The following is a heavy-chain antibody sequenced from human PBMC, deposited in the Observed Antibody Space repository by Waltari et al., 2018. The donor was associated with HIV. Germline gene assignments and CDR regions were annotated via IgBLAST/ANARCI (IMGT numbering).Heavy chain of an antibody. CDR2: IRSKANSYAT. CDR1: GFTFSGSA. Sequence: EVQLVESGGGLVQPGGSLNLSCAASGFTFSGSAMTLVRQASGKGLEWVGRIRSKANSYATAYAASVKGRFTISRDDSKNTAYLQMNSLKTEDTAVYYCTRLRHYYDSSGYFFTDVWGQGTTVTVSS. D-gene: IGHD3-22*01. V-gene: IGHV3-73*02. J-gene: IGHJ6*02. CDR3: TRLRHYYDSSGYFFTDV.